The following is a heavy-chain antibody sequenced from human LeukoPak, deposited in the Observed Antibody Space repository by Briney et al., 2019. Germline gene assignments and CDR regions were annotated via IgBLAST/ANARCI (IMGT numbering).Heavy chain of an antibody. Sequence: PGGSLRLSCSASGFTFSIYSMYWVRQAREEGVEDVSGISSNWNNAYNADSVNRSCTITRDNSKNLLYHQISSLSADDAAVYYCVRGRPPPGHARYFDSWGQGTLVTVSS. CDR2: ISSNWNNA. V-gene: IGHV3-64D*06. CDR1: GFTFSIYS. CDR3: VRGRPPPGHARYFDS. J-gene: IGHJ4*02.